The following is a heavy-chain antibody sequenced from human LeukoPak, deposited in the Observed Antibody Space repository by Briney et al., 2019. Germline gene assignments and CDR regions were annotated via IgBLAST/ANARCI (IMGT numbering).Heavy chain of an antibody. J-gene: IGHJ4*02. Sequence: GSLRLSCVASGFPFSKGWMNWVRQAPGKGLEWVGRVRSKTDGETTDYAAPVKGRFSISRDDSINTVYLQMNSLKTEDTAVYYCTTEKDYWGQGTLVTVSS. CDR3: TTEKDY. V-gene: IGHV3-15*07. CDR2: VRSKTDGETT. CDR1: GFPFSKGW.